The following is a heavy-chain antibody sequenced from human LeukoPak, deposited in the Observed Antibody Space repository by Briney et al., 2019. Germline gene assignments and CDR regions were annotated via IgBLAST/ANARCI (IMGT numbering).Heavy chain of an antibody. J-gene: IGHJ4*02. CDR2: IHPGDSNT. V-gene: IGHV5-51*03. CDR1: GYSFTNYW. CDR3: ARRRGDTVAGPDY. Sequence: KPGESLKISCQGSGYSFTNYWIVWVRQMPGKGLEYMGIIHPGDSNTKYSPSFEGQVIISVDKSISTAYLQWSSLKASDSAIYYCARRRGDTVAGPDYWGQGTLVTVSS. D-gene: IGHD6-19*01.